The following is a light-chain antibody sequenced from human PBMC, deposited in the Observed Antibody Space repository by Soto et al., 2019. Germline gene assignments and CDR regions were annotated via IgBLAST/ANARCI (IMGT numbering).Light chain of an antibody. CDR2: SNN. V-gene: IGLV1-44*01. CDR1: NSNIGSNV. Sequence: QSVLTQPPSASGTPGQRVTVSCSGTNSNIGSNVVTWYQQLPGTAPKLLIYSNNQRPSGVPDRFSGSKSGTSASLAISGLQSEDEADYYCAAWDGSLDARVFGGGTKLTVL. J-gene: IGLJ3*02. CDR3: AAWDGSLDARV.